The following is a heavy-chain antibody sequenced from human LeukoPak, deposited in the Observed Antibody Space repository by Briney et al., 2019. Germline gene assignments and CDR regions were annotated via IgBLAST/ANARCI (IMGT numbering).Heavy chain of an antibody. CDR1: GGSISSYY. CDR2: IYYSGGT. D-gene: IGHD3-22*01. Sequence: SETLSLTCTVSGGSISSYYWSWIRQPPGKGLEWIGYIYYSGGTNYNPSLKSRVTISVDTSKNQFSLKLSSVTAADTAVYYCARYNYYDSSGYVDYWGQGTLVTVSS. CDR3: ARYNYYDSSGYVDY. V-gene: IGHV4-59*01. J-gene: IGHJ4*02.